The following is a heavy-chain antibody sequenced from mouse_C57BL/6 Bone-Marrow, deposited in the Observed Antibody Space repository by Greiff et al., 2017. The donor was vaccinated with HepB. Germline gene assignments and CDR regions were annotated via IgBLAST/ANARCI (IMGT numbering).Heavy chain of an antibody. D-gene: IGHD5-1*01. Sequence: EVKLQESGPGLVKPSQSLSLTCSVTGYSITSGYYWNWIRQFPGNKLEWMGYISYDGSNNYNPSLKNRISITRDTSKNQFFLKLNSVTTEDTATYYCARDLRSTWFAYWGQGTLVTVSA. CDR2: ISYDGSN. V-gene: IGHV3-6*01. CDR1: GYSITSGYY. CDR3: ARDLRSTWFAY. J-gene: IGHJ3*01.